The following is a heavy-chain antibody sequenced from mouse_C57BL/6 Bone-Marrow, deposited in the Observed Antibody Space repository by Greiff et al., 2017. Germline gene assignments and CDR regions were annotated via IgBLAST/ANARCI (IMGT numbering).Heavy chain of an antibody. CDR2: IDPTSGNT. CDR3: ARRRYSYYDYDGFAY. D-gene: IGHD2-4*01. CDR1: GFNIKNTY. J-gene: IGHJ3*01. Sequence: VQLQQSVAELARPGASVKLSCTASGFNIKNTYMRWVKQRTEQGLEWIGRIDPTSGNTNYAPKFQGKATLTADKSSTTAYLQLRSLTSEDTAIYYCARRRYSYYDYDGFAYWGKGTLVTVSA. V-gene: IGHV14-3*01.